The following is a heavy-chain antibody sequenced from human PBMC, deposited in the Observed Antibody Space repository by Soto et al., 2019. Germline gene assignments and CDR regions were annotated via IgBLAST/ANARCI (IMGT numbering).Heavy chain of an antibody. Sequence: GGSLILSYASSGCPFDEYSMHLVRQAPGKGLEWVSGISWNSGSIGYADSVKGRFTISRDNAKNSLYLQMNSLRAEDTALYYCAKDRSSGGAFDIWGQGKMVTVS. J-gene: IGHJ3*02. D-gene: IGHD6-19*01. CDR2: ISWNSGSI. CDR3: AKDRSSGGAFDI. V-gene: IGHV3-9*01. CDR1: GCPFDEYS.